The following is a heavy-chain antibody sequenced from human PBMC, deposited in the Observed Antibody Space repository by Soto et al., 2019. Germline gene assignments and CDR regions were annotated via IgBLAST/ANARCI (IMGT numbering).Heavy chain of an antibody. D-gene: IGHD1-20*01. CDR3: AKGGDPNNWKIFDY. Sequence: GGSLRLSCAASGFTFDDYAMHWVRQAPGKGLEWVSGISWNSGSIGYADSVKGRFTISRDNAKNSLYLQMNSLRAEDTALYYCAKGGDPNNWKIFDYWGQGTLVTVSS. CDR1: GFTFDDYA. J-gene: IGHJ4*02. V-gene: IGHV3-9*01. CDR2: ISWNSGSI.